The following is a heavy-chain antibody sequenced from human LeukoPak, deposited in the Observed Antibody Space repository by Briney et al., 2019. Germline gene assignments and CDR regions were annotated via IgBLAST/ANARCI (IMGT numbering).Heavy chain of an antibody. D-gene: IGHD6-6*01. CDR2: IIPIFGTA. V-gene: IGHV1-69*05. Sequence: SVTVSCKASGGTFSSYAISWVRQAPGQGLEWMGGIIPIFGTANYAQKFQGRVTITTDESTSTAYMELSSLRSADTAVYYCAKSETAARPLDPWGQGTLVTVSS. CDR1: GGTFSSYA. CDR3: AKSETAARPLDP. J-gene: IGHJ5*02.